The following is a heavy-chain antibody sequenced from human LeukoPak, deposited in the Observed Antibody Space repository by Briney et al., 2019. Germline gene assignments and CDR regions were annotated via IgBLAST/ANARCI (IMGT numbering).Heavy chain of an antibody. Sequence: PGGSLRLSCAASGFTFSSYWMSWVRQAPGKGLEWVANIKQDGSEKYYVDSVKGRFTISRDNAKNSLYLQMNSLRAEDTAVYYCARVAADSSGYYFGWFDPWGQGTLVTVS. V-gene: IGHV3-7*03. CDR3: ARVAADSSGYYFGWFDP. J-gene: IGHJ5*02. CDR1: GFTFSSYW. CDR2: IKQDGSEK. D-gene: IGHD3-22*01.